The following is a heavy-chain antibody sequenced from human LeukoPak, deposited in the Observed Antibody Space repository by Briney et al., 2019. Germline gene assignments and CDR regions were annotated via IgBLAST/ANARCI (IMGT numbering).Heavy chain of an antibody. D-gene: IGHD6-19*01. CDR1: GYTFSSYD. CDR3: ARGILSSGWELNGFGP. V-gene: IGHV1-8*01. Sequence: GTSVKVSCKASGYTFSSYDINWVRQATGQGLEWMEWMNPNSGNTGYPQRFQGRVTMTRKTSINTAYMELSSLRSEDTAVYYCARGILSSGWELNGFGPWGQGTLVTVSS. CDR2: MNPNSGNT. J-gene: IGHJ5*02.